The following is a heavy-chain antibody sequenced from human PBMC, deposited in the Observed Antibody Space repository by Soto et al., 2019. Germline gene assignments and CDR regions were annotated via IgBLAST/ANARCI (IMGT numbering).Heavy chain of an antibody. Sequence: QVQLQESGPGLVKPSHTLSLTCAVSGDSIGTDGYYWSWIRQVPGTGLEWIGHMYYSGSTSYNPSLKSRVTISVDTSKNQFSLSLTSVTAADTAVYFCARGGVLRFLKWFPGGCLDPWGQGTLVSVSS. CDR3: ARGGVLRFLKWFPGGCLDP. J-gene: IGHJ5*02. D-gene: IGHD3-3*01. CDR2: MYYSGST. V-gene: IGHV4-31*11. CDR1: GDSIGTDGYY.